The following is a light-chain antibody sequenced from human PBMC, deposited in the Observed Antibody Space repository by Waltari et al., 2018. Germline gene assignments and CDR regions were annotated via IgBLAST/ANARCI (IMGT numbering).Light chain of an antibody. CDR1: SSDLSTYNY. CDR2: DVT. CDR3: CSYTGGYTWV. Sequence: QSALTQPRSVSGSPGQSVPISCTGTSSDLSTYNYVSWYQQHPGKAPKLLIHDVTWRPSGGPDRFSGSRAGNTASLTISGLQAEEEADYYCCSYTGGYTWVFGGGTKLTVL. V-gene: IGLV2-11*01. J-gene: IGLJ3*02.